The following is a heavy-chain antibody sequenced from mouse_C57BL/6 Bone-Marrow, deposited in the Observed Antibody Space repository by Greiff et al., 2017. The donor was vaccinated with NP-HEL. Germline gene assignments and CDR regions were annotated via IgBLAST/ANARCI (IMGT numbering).Heavy chain of an antibody. V-gene: IGHV1-22*01. Sequence: EVKLMESGPELVKPGASVKMSCKASGYTFTDYNMHWVKQSHGKSLEWIGYINPNNGGTSYNQKFKGKATLTVNKSSSTAYMELRSLTSEDSAVYYCARGLGGGYYGSSYLYAMDYWGQGTSVTVSS. D-gene: IGHD1-1*01. CDR1: GYTFTDYN. CDR3: ARGLGGGYYGSSYLYAMDY. CDR2: INPNNGGT. J-gene: IGHJ4*01.